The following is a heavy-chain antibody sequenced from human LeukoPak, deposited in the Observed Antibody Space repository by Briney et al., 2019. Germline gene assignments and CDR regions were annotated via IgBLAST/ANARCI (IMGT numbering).Heavy chain of an antibody. CDR3: ARGGSYLSAFDI. J-gene: IGHJ3*02. V-gene: IGHV3-53*01. CDR1: GFTVSSNY. CDR2: IYSGGST. D-gene: IGHD1-26*01. Sequence: GGSLRLSSAASGFTVSSNYMSWVRQAPGKGLEWVSIIYSGGSTFYADSVKGRFTISRDNSKNTLYLQMNSLRAEDTAVYYCARGGSYLSAFDIWGQGTMVTVSS.